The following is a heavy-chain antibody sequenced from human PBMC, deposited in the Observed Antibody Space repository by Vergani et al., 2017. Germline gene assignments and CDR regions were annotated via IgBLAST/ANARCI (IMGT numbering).Heavy chain of an antibody. CDR2: IMPDGSAT. D-gene: IGHD6-6*01. CDR1: GFTFSDFW. V-gene: IGHV3-7*01. Sequence: EVLLVESGGGLVQPGESLRLSCTASGFTFSDFWMTWVRQVPGKGLECVANIMPDGSATMYADSLRGRFSISRDNAKNSLYLQMNSLRAEDTAVYYCARDQDSSSGGVYYYYYYMDVWGKGTTVTVSS. CDR3: ARDQDSSSGGVYYYYYYMDV. J-gene: IGHJ6*03.